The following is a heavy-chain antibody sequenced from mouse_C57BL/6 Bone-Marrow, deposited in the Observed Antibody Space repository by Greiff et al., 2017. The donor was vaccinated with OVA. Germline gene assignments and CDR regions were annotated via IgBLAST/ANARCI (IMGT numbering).Heavy chain of an antibody. CDR3: ARYKSRLWDGGYFDY. D-gene: IGHD4-1*01. Sequence: EVQGVESGPGLAKPSQTLSLTCSVTGYSITSDYWNWIRKFPGNKLEYMGYISYSGSTYYNPSLKSRISITRDTSKNQYYLQLNSVTTEDTATYYCARYKSRLWDGGYFDYWGQGTTLTVSS. J-gene: IGHJ2*01. CDR1: GYSITSDY. V-gene: IGHV3-8*01. CDR2: ISYSGST.